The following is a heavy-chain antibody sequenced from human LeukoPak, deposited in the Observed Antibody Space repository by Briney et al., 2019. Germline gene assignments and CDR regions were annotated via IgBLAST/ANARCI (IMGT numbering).Heavy chain of an antibody. CDR2: ISWDGGST. CDR1: GFTFDDYG. J-gene: IGHJ4*02. V-gene: IGHV3-20*04. Sequence: GGSLRLSCAASGFTFDDYGMNWVRQAPGEGLEWVSGISWDGGSTSYADSVKGRFTISRDNAKNSLYLQMNSLRAEDTAVYYCAKDGWLLTDWSLDYWGQGTLVTVSS. D-gene: IGHD3-22*01. CDR3: AKDGWLLTDWSLDY.